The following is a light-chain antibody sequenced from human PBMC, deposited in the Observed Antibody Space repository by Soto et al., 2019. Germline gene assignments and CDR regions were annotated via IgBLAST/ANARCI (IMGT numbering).Light chain of an antibody. J-gene: IGKJ1*01. Sequence: EIVMTQSPATLSVSPGERATLSCRASQSVSSNLAWYQQKRGQAPRLLIFGASTRATGIPARFSGSGSGTEFTLTISSLQSKDFAVYYCQQYNNWPRTFGQGTKVEIK. CDR3: QQYNNWPRT. CDR1: QSVSSN. V-gene: IGKV3-15*01. CDR2: GAS.